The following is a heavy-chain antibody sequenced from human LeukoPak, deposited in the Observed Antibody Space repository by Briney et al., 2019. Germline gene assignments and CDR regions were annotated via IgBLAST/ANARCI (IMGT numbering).Heavy chain of an antibody. CDR2: ISWDGGST. CDR3: AKDRVTGTTSPGHFDY. D-gene: IGHD1-14*01. CDR1: GFTFDDYT. J-gene: IGHJ4*02. Sequence: GGSLRLSCAASGFTFDDYTMHWVRQAPGKGLEWVSLISWDGGSTYYADSVKGRFTISRDNSKNSLYLQMNSLRTEDTALYYCAKDRVTGTTSPGHFDYWGQGTLVTVSS. V-gene: IGHV3-43*01.